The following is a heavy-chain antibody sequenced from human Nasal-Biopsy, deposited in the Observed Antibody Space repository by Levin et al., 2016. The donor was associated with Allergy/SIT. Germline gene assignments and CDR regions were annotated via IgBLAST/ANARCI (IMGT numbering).Heavy chain of an antibody. J-gene: IGHJ3*02. V-gene: IGHV3-13*04. Sequence: GGSLRLSCVASGFTFSDYDMYWVRQTAGERLEWVSGIGTLGDTFYPDSVNGRFTISRENAANSLHLQMNSLRAGDTAMYFCARGISLGDTPIRGGFDTWGQGTLVTVSS. D-gene: IGHD2-15*01. CDR1: GFTFSDYD. CDR2: IGTLGDT. CDR3: ARGISLGDTPIRGGFDT.